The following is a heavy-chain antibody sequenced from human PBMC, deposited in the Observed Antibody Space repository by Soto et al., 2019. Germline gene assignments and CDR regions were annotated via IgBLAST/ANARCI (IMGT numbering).Heavy chain of an antibody. CDR2: IKSKAGGGTT. CDR3: TADLPDETNAFDI. J-gene: IGHJ3*02. Sequence: EVQLVESGGGLVQPGRSLRLSCAASGFTFDDYAMHWVRQAPGKGLEWVGRIKSKAGGGTTDYAAPVKGRFTISRDDSKNTLYLQMNSLKTEDTAVYYCTADLPDETNAFDIWGQGTMVTVSS. CDR1: GFTFDDYA. V-gene: IGHV3-15*01. D-gene: IGHD1-1*01.